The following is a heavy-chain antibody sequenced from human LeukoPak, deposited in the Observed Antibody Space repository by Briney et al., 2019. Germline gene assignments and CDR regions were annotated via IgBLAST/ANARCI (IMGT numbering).Heavy chain of an antibody. J-gene: IGHJ3*02. D-gene: IGHD6-6*01. CDR2: IIPIFGTA. V-gene: IGHV1-69*13. CDR1: GGTFNSYA. Sequence: SVKVSCKASGGTFNSYAISWVRQAPGQGLEWMGGIIPIFGTAKYAQKFQGRVTITADESTSTAYMELSSLRSEDTAVYYCARDRGIAARSHGAFDIWGQGTMVTVSS. CDR3: ARDRGIAARSHGAFDI.